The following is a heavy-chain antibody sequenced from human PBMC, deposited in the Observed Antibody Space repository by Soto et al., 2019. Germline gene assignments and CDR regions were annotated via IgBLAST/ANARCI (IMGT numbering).Heavy chain of an antibody. V-gene: IGHV4-61*01. J-gene: IGHJ4*02. Sequence: QVQLQESGPGLVKPSETPSLTCTVSGGSVSSGSYYWSWIRQPPGKGLEWIGYIYSSGSTSYNPSLKSRVPISVDTSKNQFSLKLSSVTAADTAVYYCARDGDGYNYWGQGTLVTVSS. D-gene: IGHD5-12*01. CDR1: GGSVSSGSYY. CDR3: ARDGDGYNY. CDR2: IYSSGST.